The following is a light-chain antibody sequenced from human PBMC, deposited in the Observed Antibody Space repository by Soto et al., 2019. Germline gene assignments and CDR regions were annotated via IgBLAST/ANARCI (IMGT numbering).Light chain of an antibody. CDR3: TSSTSTTALVV. Sequence: QSALTQPASVSGAPGQGITISCTGTSTNIGDSNYVTWYQQYPGTAPKLVIYDVSHRPSGVPNRFSGSKSGNTASLTISGLQAEDEADYYCTSSTSTTALVVFGGGTKVTVL. V-gene: IGLV2-14*01. J-gene: IGLJ3*02. CDR2: DVS. CDR1: STNIGDSNY.